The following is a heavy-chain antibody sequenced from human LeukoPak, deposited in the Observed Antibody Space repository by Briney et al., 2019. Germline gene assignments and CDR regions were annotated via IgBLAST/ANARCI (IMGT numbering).Heavy chain of an antibody. D-gene: IGHD2-2*01. Sequence: LTGGSLRLSCAASGFTFSSYAMSWVRQAPGKGLEWVSAMSGSGGSTYYADSVKGRFTISRDNSKNTLYLQMNSLRAEDTAVYYCANDPPHCSSTSCYRPGYIWGQGTLVTVSS. CDR3: ANDPPHCSSTSCYRPGYI. J-gene: IGHJ4*02. CDR1: GFTFSSYA. CDR2: MSGSGGST. V-gene: IGHV3-23*01.